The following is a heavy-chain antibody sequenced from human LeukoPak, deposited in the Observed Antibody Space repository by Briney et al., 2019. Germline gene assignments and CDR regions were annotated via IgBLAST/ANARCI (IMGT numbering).Heavy chain of an antibody. V-gene: IGHV3-20*04. Sequence: GGSLRLSCAASGFSFDDYGMSWVRQAPGKGLECVSGINWNGGSTGYADSVKGRFTISRDNAKNSLYLQMNSLRVEDTATYYCAKVAHYYYGSESYYFFEHWGQGTPVTASS. CDR3: AKVAHYYYGSESYYFFEH. CDR1: GFSFDDYG. D-gene: IGHD3-10*01. CDR2: INWNGGST. J-gene: IGHJ4*02.